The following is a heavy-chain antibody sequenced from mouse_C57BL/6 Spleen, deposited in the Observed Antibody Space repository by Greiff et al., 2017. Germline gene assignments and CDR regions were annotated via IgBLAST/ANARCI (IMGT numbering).Heavy chain of an antibody. V-gene: IGHV5-16*01. J-gene: IGHJ4*01. CDR2: INYDGSST. CDR3: ARDGGLLRAMDY. CDR1: GFTFSDYY. Sequence: EVMLVESEGGLVQPGSSMKLSCTASGFTFSDYYMAWVRQVPEKGLEWVANINYDGSSTYYLDSLKSRFIISRDNAKNILYLQMSSLKSEDTATYYCARDGGLLRAMDYWGQGTSVTVSS. D-gene: IGHD1-1*01.